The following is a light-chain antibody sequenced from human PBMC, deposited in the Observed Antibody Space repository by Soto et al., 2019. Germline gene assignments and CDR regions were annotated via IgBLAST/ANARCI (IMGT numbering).Light chain of an antibody. CDR2: GAS. CDR1: QSVSSN. J-gene: IGKJ2*01. Sequence: EIVMTQSPATLSVSPGERATLSCRASQSVSSNLAWYQQKPGQAPRLLIYGASTRATGIPARFSGSGSGTEFTLTISILQSEDFAVYYCQQYNNWHPMYTFGQGTKLEIK. CDR3: QQYNNWHPMYT. V-gene: IGKV3-15*01.